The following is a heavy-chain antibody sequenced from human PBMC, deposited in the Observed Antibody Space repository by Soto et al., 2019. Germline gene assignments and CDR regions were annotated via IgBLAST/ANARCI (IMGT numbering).Heavy chain of an antibody. CDR1: GFTFSSYA. CDR3: AKRLLHSHSPALDY. Sequence: EVQLLESGGGLIQPGGSLRLSCAASGFTFSSYAMTWVRQAPGKGLEWVSTLTGSGDSTFYADSVKCRFTISRDHSNNTLLLQMTNLRAEVTVVYYFAKRLLHSHSPALDYWGHGTLVSVSS. J-gene: IGHJ4*01. CDR2: LTGSGDST. D-gene: IGHD2-15*01. V-gene: IGHV3-23*01.